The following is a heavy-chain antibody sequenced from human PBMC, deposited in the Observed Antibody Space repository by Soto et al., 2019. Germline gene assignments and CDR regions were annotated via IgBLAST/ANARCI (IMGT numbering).Heavy chain of an antibody. D-gene: IGHD3-3*01. CDR2: ISAYNGNT. Sequence: ASVKVSCKASGYTFTSYGISWVRQAPGQGLEWMGWISAYNGNTNYAQKLQGRVTMTTDTSTSTAYMELRSLRSDDTAVYYCARDLDGYDFWSGSYYYGMDVWGQGTTVTV. CDR1: GYTFTSYG. CDR3: ARDLDGYDFWSGSYYYGMDV. J-gene: IGHJ6*02. V-gene: IGHV1-18*01.